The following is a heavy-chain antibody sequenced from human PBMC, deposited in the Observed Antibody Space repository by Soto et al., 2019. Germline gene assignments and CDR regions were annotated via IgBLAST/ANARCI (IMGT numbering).Heavy chain of an antibody. CDR2: IYYSGST. CDR1: GCSISSYY. D-gene: IGHD3-22*01. V-gene: IGHV4-59*01. Sequence: SETLSLTCTVSGCSISSYYWSWIRQPPGKGLEWIGYIYYSGSTNYNPSLKSRVTISVDTSKNQFSLKLSSVTAADTAVYYCARFYYYDSSGFDPWGQGTLVTVSS. CDR3: ARFYYYDSSGFDP. J-gene: IGHJ5*02.